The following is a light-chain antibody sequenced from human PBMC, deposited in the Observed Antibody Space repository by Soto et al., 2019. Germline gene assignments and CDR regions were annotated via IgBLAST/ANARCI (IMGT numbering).Light chain of an antibody. Sequence: QSVLTQPPSASGTPGQRVTMSCSGSSSNIGSNTVNWFQQLPGTAPKLLIYRNNQRPSGVPDRFSGSKSGTSASLAISGLQSKDEADYYCAAWDDSLNGWVFGGGTKVTVL. CDR3: AAWDDSLNGWV. J-gene: IGLJ3*02. CDR2: RNN. CDR1: SSNIGSNT. V-gene: IGLV1-44*01.